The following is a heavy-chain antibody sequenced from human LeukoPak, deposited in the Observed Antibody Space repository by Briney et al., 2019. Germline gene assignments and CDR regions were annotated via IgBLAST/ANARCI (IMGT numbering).Heavy chain of an antibody. CDR3: ARDLHYYVAMVV. V-gene: IGHV3-23*01. CDR2: IGSHNKR. J-gene: IGHJ6*02. CDR1: GFTFSAYA. Sequence: GGPLRLSCEASGFTFSAYAMTWVRQAPGKGLEWVSWIGSHNKRHYSEAVKRRFAISRDNSKSMLFLQLNSLRAECVALYDCARDLHYYVAMVVWARETTV. D-gene: IGHD3-10*02.